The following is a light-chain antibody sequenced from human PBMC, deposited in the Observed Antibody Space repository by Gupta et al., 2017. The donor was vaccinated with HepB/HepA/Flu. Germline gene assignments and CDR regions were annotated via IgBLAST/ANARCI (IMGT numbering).Light chain of an antibody. J-gene: IGKJ1*01. Sequence: DVQVTQFPSFVSASVGDRVTITCRASEDIRSSLAWYQQKPGKAPKLLIETVSTLQSGVPSRFSGSGSGTDFTLTIRSLQPEDFATDYCQQAKNFPWTFGQGTKVEIK. V-gene: IGKV1-12*01. CDR3: QQAKNFPWT. CDR2: TVS. CDR1: EDIRSS.